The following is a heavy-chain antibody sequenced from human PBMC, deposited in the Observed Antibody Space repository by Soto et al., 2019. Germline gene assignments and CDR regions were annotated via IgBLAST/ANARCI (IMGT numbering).Heavy chain of an antibody. V-gene: IGHV4-39*01. CDR3: ARRGAGVVTDMYYYYYGMDV. Sequence: SETLSLTCTVSGGSISSSSYYWGWIRQPPGKGLEWIGSIYYSGSTYYNPSLKSRVTISVDTSKNQFSLKLSSVTAADTAVYYCARRGAGVVTDMYYYYYGMDVWGQGTTVTVSS. CDR1: GGSISSSSYY. D-gene: IGHD3-3*01. CDR2: IYYSGST. J-gene: IGHJ6*02.